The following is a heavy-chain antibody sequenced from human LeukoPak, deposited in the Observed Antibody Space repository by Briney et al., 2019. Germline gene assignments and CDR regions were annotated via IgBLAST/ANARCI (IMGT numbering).Heavy chain of an antibody. Sequence: SETLSLTCAVYGGSFSGYYWSWIRQPPGKGLEWLGYIYYTGSTSYNPSLKSRVTMSLDASKNQFSLELNSVTPADTAVYYCARGGNYWPQWWFDPWGRGTPVSVSS. CDR3: ARGGNYWPQWWFDP. V-gene: IGHV4-59*01. J-gene: IGHJ5*02. D-gene: IGHD1-26*01. CDR2: IYYTGST. CDR1: GGSFSGYY.